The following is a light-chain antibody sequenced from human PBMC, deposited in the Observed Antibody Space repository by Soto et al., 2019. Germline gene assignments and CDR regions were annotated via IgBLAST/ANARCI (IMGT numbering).Light chain of an antibody. CDR3: CSYADNYSYV. CDR2: SDN. V-gene: IGLV1-44*01. CDR1: RSNIGSNT. Sequence: QSALTQPPSASGTPGQRVAISCSGSRSNIGSNTVNWYQQLPGTAPKLLIYSDNQRPSGVPDRFSGSKSGNTASLTISGLQAEDEADYYCCSYADNYSYVFGTGTKV. J-gene: IGLJ1*01.